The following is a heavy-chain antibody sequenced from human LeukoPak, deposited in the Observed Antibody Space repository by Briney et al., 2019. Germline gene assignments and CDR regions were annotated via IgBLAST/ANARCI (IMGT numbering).Heavy chain of an antibody. CDR3: ARKFLGSRGYYFDY. D-gene: IGHD3-10*01. CDR2: MNPNSGNT. CDR1: GYTFTSYD. J-gene: IGHJ4*02. V-gene: IGHV1-8*03. Sequence: ASVKVSCKASGYTFTSYDINWVRQATGQGLEWMGWMNPNSGNTGYAQKFQGRVTITRNTSISTAYMEPSSLRSDDTAVYYCARKFLGSRGYYFDYWGQGTLVTVSS.